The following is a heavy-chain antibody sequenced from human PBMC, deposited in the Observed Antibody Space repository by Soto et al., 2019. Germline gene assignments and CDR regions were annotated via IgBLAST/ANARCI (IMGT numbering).Heavy chain of an antibody. CDR1: GFTFSSYA. Sequence: PGGSLRLSCAASGFTFSSYAMSWIRQAPGKGLEWVSAISGSGGGTYYVDSVKGRFTISRDNSKNTLYLQMNSLRAEDSALYYYGKDHESDFWGQGTMVTVSS. V-gene: IGHV3-23*01. CDR3: GKDHESDF. CDR2: ISGSGGGT. J-gene: IGHJ4*02.